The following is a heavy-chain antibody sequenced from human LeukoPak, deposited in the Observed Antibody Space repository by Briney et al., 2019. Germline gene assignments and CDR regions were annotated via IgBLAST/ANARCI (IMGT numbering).Heavy chain of an antibody. J-gene: IGHJ6*03. Sequence: GGSLRLSCAASGFTFSRYGMHWVRQAPGKGLEWVAFIRYDGSNKYYADSLKGRFTISRDNSKNTLSLQMNSLRAEDTAVYYCARGMYYDSSGYYQWGNYYYYYYMDVWGKGTTVTVSS. CDR1: GFTFSRYG. V-gene: IGHV3-30*02. CDR2: IRYDGSNK. CDR3: ARGMYYDSSGYYQWGNYYYYYYMDV. D-gene: IGHD3-22*01.